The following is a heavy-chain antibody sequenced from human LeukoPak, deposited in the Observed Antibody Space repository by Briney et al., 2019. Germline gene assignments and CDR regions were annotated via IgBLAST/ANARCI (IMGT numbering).Heavy chain of an antibody. V-gene: IGHV3-30*02. D-gene: IGHD5-18*01. CDR3: ACPKLPRGYSYGFFDY. Sequence: PGGSLRLSCAASGFTFSSYGMHWVRQAPGKGLEWVAFIRYDGSNKYYADSVKGRFTISRDNSKNTLYLQMNSLRAEDTAVYYCACPKLPRGYSYGFFDYWGQGTLVTVSS. J-gene: IGHJ4*02. CDR2: IRYDGSNK. CDR1: GFTFSSYG.